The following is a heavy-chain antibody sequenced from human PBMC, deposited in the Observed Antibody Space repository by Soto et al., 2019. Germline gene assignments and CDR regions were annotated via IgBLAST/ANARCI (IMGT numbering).Heavy chain of an antibody. Sequence: SETLSLTCSVSGGSINYNSYYWGWIRQPPGKGLEWVGGIFYTGTTYYSPSLKDRVTISVDTSKNSFSLNLTSVTAADTAVYFCARLVVVTPVANAWGQGTLVTVSS. J-gene: IGHJ5*02. CDR2: IFYTGTT. CDR1: GGSINYNSYY. D-gene: IGHD2-15*01. CDR3: ARLVVVTPVANA. V-gene: IGHV4-39*02.